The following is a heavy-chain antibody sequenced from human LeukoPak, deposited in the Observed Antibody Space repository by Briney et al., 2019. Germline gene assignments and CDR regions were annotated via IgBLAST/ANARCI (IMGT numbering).Heavy chain of an antibody. CDR1: GFTFSSYA. CDR3: ARTVGASRFDY. J-gene: IGHJ4*02. D-gene: IGHD1-26*01. V-gene: IGHV3-66*01. Sequence: PGGSLRLSCAASGFTFSSYAMNWVRQAPGKGLEWVSVIYSGGSTYYADSVKGRFTISRDNSKNTLYLQMNSLRAEDTAVYYCARTVGASRFDYWGQGTLVTVSS. CDR2: IYSGGST.